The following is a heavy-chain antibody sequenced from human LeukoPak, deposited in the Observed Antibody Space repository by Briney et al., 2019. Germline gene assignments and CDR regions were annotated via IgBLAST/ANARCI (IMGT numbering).Heavy chain of an antibody. CDR2: ISWNSDSI. CDR3: AKGGDPDYYDSLDY. V-gene: IGHV3-9*03. Sequence: PGRSLRLSCAASGFTFDDYAMHWVRQAPGKGLEWVSGISWNSDSIGYADSVKGRFTISRDNAKNSLYLQMNSLRAEDMALYYCAKGGDPDYYDSLDYWGQGTLVTVSS. D-gene: IGHD3-22*01. CDR1: GFTFDDYA. J-gene: IGHJ4*02.